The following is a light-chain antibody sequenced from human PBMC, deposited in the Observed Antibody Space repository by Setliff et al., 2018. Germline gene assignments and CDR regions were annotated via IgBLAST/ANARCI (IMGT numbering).Light chain of an antibody. J-gene: IGLJ1*01. V-gene: IGLV2-14*01. CDR3: CSHTISSTRV. CDR1: SSDVGGYNY. CDR2: NVG. Sequence: SALTQPASVSGSPGQSITISCTGTSSDVGGYNYVSWYQQHPGKAPKLMIYNVGNRPSGVSNRFSGSKSGNTASLTISGLQAEDVADYYCCSHTISSTRVFGTGTKVTVL.